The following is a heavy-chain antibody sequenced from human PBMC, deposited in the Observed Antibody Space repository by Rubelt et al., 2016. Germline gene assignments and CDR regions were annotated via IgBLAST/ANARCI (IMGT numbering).Heavy chain of an antibody. V-gene: IGHV3-48*04. CDR1: GFTFSKYN. Sequence: EVQLVESGGGLVQPGGSLRLSCAASGFTFSKYNMNWVRQAPGKGLEWVSYISDRSSTIYYADSVKGRFTISRDNAKNTLYLQMKSLRAEDTALYYWAAHSYDSSGYFFDYWGQGTLVTVSS. D-gene: IGHD3-22*01. CDR2: ISDRSSTI. J-gene: IGHJ4*02. CDR3: AAHSYDSSGYFFDY.